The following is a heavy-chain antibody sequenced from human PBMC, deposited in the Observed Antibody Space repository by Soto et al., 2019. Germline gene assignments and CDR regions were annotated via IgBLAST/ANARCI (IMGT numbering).Heavy chain of an antibody. CDR1: GFTFITYA. V-gene: IGHV3-23*01. Sequence: GGSLRLSCAASGFTFITYAMTWVRQAPGKGLDWVAAISGSAVRTYYADSVKGRFTISRDNSKDTLYLQMNSLRADDTAVYYCATAVVVGAWFEPWGQGTLVTVSS. CDR3: ATAVVVGAWFEP. CDR2: ISGSAVRT. J-gene: IGHJ5*02. D-gene: IGHD2-15*01.